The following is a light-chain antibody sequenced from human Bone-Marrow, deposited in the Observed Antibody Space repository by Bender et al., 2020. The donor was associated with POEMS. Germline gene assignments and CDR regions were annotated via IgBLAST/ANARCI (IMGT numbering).Light chain of an antibody. CDR2: DVT. CDR3: CSSAGTHVV. V-gene: IGLV2-23*02. J-gene: IGLJ2*01. CDR1: NIGSKS. Sequence: QSVLTQPPSVSGTPGQTARITCGGNNIGSKSVHWYQQKPGKAPKLMIYDVTERPSGVSDRFSGSKSANTASLTISGLQTEDEAHYFCCSSAGTHVVFGGGTKLTVL.